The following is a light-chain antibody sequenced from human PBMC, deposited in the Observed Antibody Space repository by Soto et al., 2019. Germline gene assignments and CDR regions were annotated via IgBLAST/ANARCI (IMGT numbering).Light chain of an antibody. V-gene: IGLV2-14*01. CDR1: SSDVGRYNY. Sequence: QSALTLPASVSGSPGQSVTISCTGTSSDVGRYNYVSWYQQYPGKAPKLFIYEVTTRPSGVSNRFSGSKSRNTASLTISGIMAEDEAVHYCPSYTNINTLVVFGRGTKLTVL. CDR2: EVT. CDR3: PSYTNINTLVV. J-gene: IGLJ2*01.